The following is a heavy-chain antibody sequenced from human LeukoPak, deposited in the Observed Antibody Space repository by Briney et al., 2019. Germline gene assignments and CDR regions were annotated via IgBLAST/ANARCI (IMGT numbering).Heavy chain of an antibody. D-gene: IGHD6-19*01. CDR3: ARFGSGWWYNDY. CDR2: IYHTGNI. Sequence: KASETLSLTCTVSGASITSYYWTWIRQPPGKVLEWIGYIYHTGNIKYSPSLNSRVTISIDTSNNQLSLKLTSVTAADTAVYYCARFGSGWWYNDYWGQGTLVTVSS. CDR1: GASITSYY. V-gene: IGHV4-59*01. J-gene: IGHJ4*02.